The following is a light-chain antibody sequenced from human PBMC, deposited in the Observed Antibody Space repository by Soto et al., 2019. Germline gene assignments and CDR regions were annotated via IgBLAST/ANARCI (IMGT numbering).Light chain of an antibody. CDR1: QSVSSSY. J-gene: IGKJ5*01. V-gene: IGKV3-20*01. CDR3: QQYGSSRIT. CDR2: GAS. Sequence: EIVLTQSPGTLSLSPGERATLSCRASQSVSSSYLAWYQQKPGQAPRLLIYGASSRATGIPDRFSGSGSGTDFTLTISRLEPEDFAVYYCQQYGSSRITFGQGTDWRLN.